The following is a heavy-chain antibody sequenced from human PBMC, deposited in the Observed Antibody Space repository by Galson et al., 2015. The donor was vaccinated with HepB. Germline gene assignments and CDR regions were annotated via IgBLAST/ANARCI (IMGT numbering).Heavy chain of an antibody. CDR2: IGISESST. Sequence: SLRLSCAASGFTFRSFAMHWVRQAPGKGLEFVSGIGISESSTHYTDSVKGRFSISRDNTKNTLYLQMSSLRLEDTAVYYCVRWTCQHSGYDEWGQGTQVTVSS. V-gene: IGHV3-64D*06. CDR1: GFTFRSFA. J-gene: IGHJ4*02. CDR3: VRWTCQHSGYDE. D-gene: IGHD5-12*01.